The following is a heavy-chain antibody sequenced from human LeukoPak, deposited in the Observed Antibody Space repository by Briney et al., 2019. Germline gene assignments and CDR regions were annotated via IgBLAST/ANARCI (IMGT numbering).Heavy chain of an antibody. CDR2: IRNKATSYTT. Sequence: PGGSLRLSCAASGFTFSDLHIGWVRQAPGKGLEWVGRIRNKATSYTTEYAASVKGRFTISRDDSKNSVYLQMNNLQTEDTAVYYCAGGSRGYFDYWGQGTLVTVSS. V-gene: IGHV3-72*01. CDR1: GFTFSDLH. CDR3: AGGSRGYFDY. J-gene: IGHJ4*02. D-gene: IGHD5-12*01.